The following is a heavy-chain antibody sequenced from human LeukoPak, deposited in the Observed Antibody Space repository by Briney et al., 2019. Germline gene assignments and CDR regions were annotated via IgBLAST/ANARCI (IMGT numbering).Heavy chain of an antibody. CDR2: IIPIFGIA. D-gene: IGHD3-22*01. V-gene: IGHV1-69*04. Sequence: ASVKVSCKASGGTFSSYAISWVRQAPGQGLEWMGRIIPIFGIANYAQKFQGRVTITADKSTSTAYMELSSLRSEDTAVYYCAREGITMIVVAPLDYYYYGMDVWGQGTTVTVS. CDR1: GGTFSSYA. CDR3: AREGITMIVVAPLDYYYYGMDV. J-gene: IGHJ6*02.